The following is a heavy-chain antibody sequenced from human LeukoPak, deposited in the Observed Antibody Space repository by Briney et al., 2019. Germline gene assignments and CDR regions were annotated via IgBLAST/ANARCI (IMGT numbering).Heavy chain of an antibody. D-gene: IGHD6-19*01. CDR3: ARDWGMTVADPNFDY. V-gene: IGHV3-21*06. Sequence: SVKGRFTTSRDNDKNSLYLQVNSLRAEDTAVYYCARDWGMTVADPNFDYWGQGTLVTVSA. J-gene: IGHJ4*02.